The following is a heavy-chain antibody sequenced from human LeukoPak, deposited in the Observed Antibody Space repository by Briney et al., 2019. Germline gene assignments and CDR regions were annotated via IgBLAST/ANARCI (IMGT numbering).Heavy chain of an antibody. J-gene: IGHJ1*01. CDR3: AREGQLGLDN. V-gene: IGHV1-2*02. Sequence: ASVKVSCKASGHTLTVYYIHWVRQGPGQGLEWLGWITLHSGDTHYAQKYQGRLTMTSDTSISTGYMELSRLQFDDTAVYYCAREGQLGLDNWGQGTLVTVSS. CDR2: ITLHSGDT. D-gene: IGHD1-1*01. CDR1: GHTLTVYY.